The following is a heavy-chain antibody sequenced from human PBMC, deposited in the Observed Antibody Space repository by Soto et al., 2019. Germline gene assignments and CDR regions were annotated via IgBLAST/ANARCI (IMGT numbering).Heavy chain of an antibody. Sequence: GGSLRLSCAASGFTFSSYGMHWVRQAPGKRLEWVAVIWYDGSNKYYADSVKGRFTISRDNSKNTLYLQMNSLRAEDTAVYYCARDRPEYSSSPDYWGQGTLVTVSS. CDR1: GFTFSSYG. J-gene: IGHJ4*02. D-gene: IGHD6-6*01. V-gene: IGHV3-33*01. CDR3: ARDRPEYSSSPDY. CDR2: IWYDGSNK.